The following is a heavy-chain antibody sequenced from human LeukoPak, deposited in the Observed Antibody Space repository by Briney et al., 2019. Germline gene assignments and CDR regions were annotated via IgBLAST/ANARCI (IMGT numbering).Heavy chain of an antibody. CDR1: GGSISSYY. Sequence: KASETLSLTCTVSGGSISSYYWSWIRQPPGKGLEWIGYIYYSGSTNYNPSLKSRVTISVDTSKNQFSLKLSSVTAADTAVYYCARGRGSLDYWGQGTLVTVSS. CDR3: ARGRGSLDY. J-gene: IGHJ4*02. V-gene: IGHV4-59*01. CDR2: IYYSGST. D-gene: IGHD2-15*01.